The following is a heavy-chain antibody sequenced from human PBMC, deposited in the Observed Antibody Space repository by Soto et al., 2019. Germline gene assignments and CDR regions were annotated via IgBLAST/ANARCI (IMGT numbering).Heavy chain of an antibody. CDR2: IIPIFGTA. CDR1: GGTFSSYA. V-gene: IGHV1-69*13. D-gene: IGHD4-17*01. J-gene: IGHJ4*02. CDR3: ARDRAYGDYVFDY. Sequence: SVKVSCKASGGTFSSYAISWVRQAPGQGLEWMGGIIPIFGTANYAQKFQGRVTITADESTSTAYMELSSLRSEDTAVYYCARDRAYGDYVFDYWGQGTLVTVSS.